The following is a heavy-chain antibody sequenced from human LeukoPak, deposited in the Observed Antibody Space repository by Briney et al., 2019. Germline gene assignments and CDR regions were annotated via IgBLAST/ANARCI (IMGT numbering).Heavy chain of an antibody. J-gene: IGHJ4*02. V-gene: IGHV4-59*01. CDR1: GGSISSYY. Sequence: SETLSLTCTVSGGSISSYYWSWIRQPPGKGLEWIGYIYYSGSTNYNPSLKSRVTISVDMSKNQFSLKLSSVTAADTAVYYCASIARLGVDYWGQGTLVTVSS. CDR3: ASIARLGVDY. D-gene: IGHD1-26*01. CDR2: IYYSGST.